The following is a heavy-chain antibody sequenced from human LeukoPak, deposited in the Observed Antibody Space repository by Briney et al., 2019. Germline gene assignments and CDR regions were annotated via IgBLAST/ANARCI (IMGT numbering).Heavy chain of an antibody. V-gene: IGHV3-48*02. D-gene: IGHD4-23*01. CDR1: GLNFDDSA. CDR2: ISSSTNTI. J-gene: IGHJ3*02. Sequence: GGSLRLSCVASGLNFDDSAMHWVRQAPGKGLEWVSYISSSTNTIYYADSVKGRFTISRDNAKNSLFLQMNSLRDEDTAVYYCARGGYGANDDAFDIWGQGTMVTVSS. CDR3: ARGGYGANDDAFDI.